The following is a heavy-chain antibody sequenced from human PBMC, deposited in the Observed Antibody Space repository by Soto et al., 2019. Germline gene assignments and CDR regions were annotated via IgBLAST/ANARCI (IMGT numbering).Heavy chain of an antibody. Sequence: ASVKVCCKAPGYTFTSYYMHWVRQAPGQGLEWTGIINPSGGSTSYAQKFQGRVTMTRDTSTSTVYMELSSLRSEDTAVYYCERVGYSSGWYNWFDPWRQGTLVTVSS. D-gene: IGHD6-19*01. CDR1: GYTFTSYY. J-gene: IGHJ5*02. V-gene: IGHV1-46*01. CDR2: INPSGGST. CDR3: ERVGYSSGWYNWFDP.